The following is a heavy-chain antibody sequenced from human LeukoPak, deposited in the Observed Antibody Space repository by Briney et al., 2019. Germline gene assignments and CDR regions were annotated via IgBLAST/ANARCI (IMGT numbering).Heavy chain of an antibody. CDR2: ISISGGST. V-gene: IGHV3-23*01. J-gene: IGHJ4*02. Sequence: GGSLRLSCAASGFTFSSYVMSWVRQAPGKGLEWLSAISISGGSTYYADSVKGRFTISRDNSKNTLYLQMNSLRAEDTAVYYCAKRDSLYYFDYWGQGTLVSVSS. CDR1: GFTFSSYV. CDR3: AKRDSLYYFDY.